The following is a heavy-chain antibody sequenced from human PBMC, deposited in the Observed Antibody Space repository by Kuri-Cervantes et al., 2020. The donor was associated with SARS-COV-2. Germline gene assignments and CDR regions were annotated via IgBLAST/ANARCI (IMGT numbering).Heavy chain of an antibody. J-gene: IGHJ6*02. CDR3: AASPISRVVVAARAYYYYGMDV. CDR1: GFTFTSSA. V-gene: IGHV1-58*01. Sequence: SVKVSCKASGFTFTSSAVQWVRQARGQRLEWIGWIVVGSGNTNYAQKFQERVTITRDMSTSTAYMELSSLRSEDTAVYYCAASPISRVVVAARAYYYYGMDVWGQGTTVTVSS. CDR2: IVVGSGNT. D-gene: IGHD2-15*01.